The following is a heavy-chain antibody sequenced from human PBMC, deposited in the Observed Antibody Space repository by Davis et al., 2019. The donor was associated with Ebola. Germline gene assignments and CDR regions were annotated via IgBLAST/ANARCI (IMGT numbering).Heavy chain of an antibody. CDR1: GFTFSSYS. D-gene: IGHD1-1*01. CDR2: ISSSSSYI. J-gene: IGHJ6*02. V-gene: IGHV3-21*01. CDR3: AKDRAPGYNWNAGMDV. Sequence: GESLKISCAASGFTFSSYSMNWVRQAPGKGLEWVSSISSSSSYIYYADSVKGRFTISRDNSKNTLYLQMNSLRAEDTAVYYCAKDRAPGYNWNAGMDVWGQGTTVTVSS.